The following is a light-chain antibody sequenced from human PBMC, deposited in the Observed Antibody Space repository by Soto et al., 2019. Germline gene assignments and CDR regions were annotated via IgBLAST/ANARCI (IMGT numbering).Light chain of an antibody. J-gene: IGLJ2*01. V-gene: IGLV2-8*01. CDR3: SSYAGGNNIMV. Sequence: QSALTQPPSASGSPGQSVTISCTGPSSDVGAYNYVSWYQQEPGKAPKLMIYAVNKRPSGVPDRFSGSKSGNTASLTVSGLRAADEADYFCSSYAGGNNIMVFGGGTKLTVL. CDR2: AVN. CDR1: SSDVGAYNY.